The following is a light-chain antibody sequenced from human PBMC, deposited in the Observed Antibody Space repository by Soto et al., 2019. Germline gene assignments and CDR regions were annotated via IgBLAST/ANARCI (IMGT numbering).Light chain of an antibody. CDR1: QSVSSS. CDR3: QQRTNWPRFT. J-gene: IGKJ3*01. CDR2: DAS. V-gene: IGKV3-11*01. Sequence: EIVLTQSPAPLSLSPGEGATLSCRASQSVSSSLAWYQQRPGQAPRLLIYDASNRATGIPARFSGSGSGTDFTLTISSLEPEDFAVYYCQQRTNWPRFTFGPGTKVDIK.